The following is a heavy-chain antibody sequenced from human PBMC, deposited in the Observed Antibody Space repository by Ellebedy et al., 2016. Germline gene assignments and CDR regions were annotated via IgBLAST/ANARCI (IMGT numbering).Heavy chain of an antibody. D-gene: IGHD2-8*01. CDR3: AREEMVHGVRVTPDL. Sequence: ASVKVSCKASGYTFTSYGISWVRQAPGQGLEWMGWISAYNGNTNYAQKFQGRVTMTRDTSISTAYMELSRLRSDDTAVYYCAREEMVHGVRVTPDLWGQGTLVTVSS. CDR2: ISAYNGNT. J-gene: IGHJ5*02. V-gene: IGHV1-18*01. CDR1: GYTFTSYG.